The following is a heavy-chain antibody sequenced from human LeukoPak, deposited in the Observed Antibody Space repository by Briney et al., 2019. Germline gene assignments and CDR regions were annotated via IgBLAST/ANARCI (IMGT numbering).Heavy chain of an antibody. J-gene: IGHJ4*02. CDR3: ARVYAGYYYSHYFDY. CDR2: IYYSGST. CDR1: GGSISSGDYY. V-gene: IGHV4-30-4*01. Sequence: PSQTLSLTCTVSGGSISSGDYYWSWIRQPPGKGLEWIGYIYYSGSTYYNPSLKSRVTISVDTSKNQFSLKLSPVTAADTAVYYCARVYAGYYYSHYFDYWGQGTLVTVSS. D-gene: IGHD3-22*01.